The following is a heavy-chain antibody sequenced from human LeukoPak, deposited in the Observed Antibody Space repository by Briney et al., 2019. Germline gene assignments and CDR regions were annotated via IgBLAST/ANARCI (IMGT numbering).Heavy chain of an antibody. J-gene: IGHJ4*02. D-gene: IGHD6-13*01. CDR1: GFTFDDYA. Sequence: GGSLRLSCAASGFTFDDYAMHWVRHAPGKGLEWVSGISWNSGIIGYADSVKGQFTISRDNAKNSLYLQMNSLRAEDTALYYCAKSSYGYSSSWSLSFDYWGQGTLVTVSS. V-gene: IGHV3-9*01. CDR2: ISWNSGII. CDR3: AKSSYGYSSSWSLSFDY.